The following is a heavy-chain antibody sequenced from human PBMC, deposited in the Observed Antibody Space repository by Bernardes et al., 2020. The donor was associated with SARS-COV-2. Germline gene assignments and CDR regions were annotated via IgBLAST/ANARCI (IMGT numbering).Heavy chain of an antibody. CDR2: ISGSGGTT. J-gene: IGHJ4*02. V-gene: IGHV3-23*01. Sequence: GWSLRLSCAASGFTFSSYAMSWVRQAPGKGLEWISAISGSGGTTYYSDSVRGRFTISRDSFKNTVYLQMNSLRAEDTAVYYCGKAPDGYATAPDYCGQGTLVSVSS. D-gene: IGHD2-8*01. CDR1: GFTFSSYA. CDR3: GKAPDGYATAPDY.